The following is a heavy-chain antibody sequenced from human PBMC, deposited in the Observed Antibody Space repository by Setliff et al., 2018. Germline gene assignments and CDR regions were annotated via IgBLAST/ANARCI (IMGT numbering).Heavy chain of an antibody. V-gene: IGHV4-61*02. J-gene: IGHJ5*02. CDR1: GGSLNSGSYY. D-gene: IGHD1-26*01. CDR2: PHTSGST. Sequence: SETLSLTCAVSGGSLNSGSYYWSWIRQSTERGLEWLGRPHTSGSTTYNPALNSRVTISVVTSTNQFSLRLTSLTAADTAVYFCARDNTILGATDHWGQGTLVTVSS. CDR3: ARDNTILGATDH.